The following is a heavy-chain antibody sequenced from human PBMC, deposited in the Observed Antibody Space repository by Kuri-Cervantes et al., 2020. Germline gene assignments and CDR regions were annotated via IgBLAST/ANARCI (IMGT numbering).Heavy chain of an antibody. CDR2: MSWKSISI. J-gene: IGHJ4*02. CDR1: GFSFDDYA. Sequence: SLRLSCAASGFSFDDYAMHWVRQVSGKGLEWVSGMSWKSISIVSRDNAKNSLYLQMNSLRAEDTAVYYCAKGGNFDYWGQGTLVTVSS. CDR3: AKGGNFDY. V-gene: IGHV3-9*01. D-gene: IGHD2-15*01.